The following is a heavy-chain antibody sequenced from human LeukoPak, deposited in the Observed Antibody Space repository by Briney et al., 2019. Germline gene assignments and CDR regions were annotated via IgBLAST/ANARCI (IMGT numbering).Heavy chain of an antibody. CDR3: ARGGGLDV. D-gene: IGHD3-16*01. V-gene: IGHV3-74*01. J-gene: IGHJ6*02. CDR2: INSDGSSI. Sequence: GGSLRLSCAASGFTFNAFWMHWVRQAPGKGLVWVSRINSDGSSIAYADSVKGRFTISRDNAKNSLYLQMSNLRAEDTAVYFCARGGGLDVWGQGATVTVSS. CDR1: GFTFNAFW.